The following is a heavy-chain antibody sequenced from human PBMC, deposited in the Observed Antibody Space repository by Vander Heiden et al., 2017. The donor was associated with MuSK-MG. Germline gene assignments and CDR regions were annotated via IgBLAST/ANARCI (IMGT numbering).Heavy chain of an antibody. V-gene: IGHV3-30*03. Sequence: QVQLVESGGGVVQPGRSLRLSCAASGCVFSNYGMHWVRQAPGKGLGWVARISYDGSHKSYADSVKGRFTISRDNSKDTVYLQMNSLRAEDTAVYYCVGSGNYGQDAFDIWARGTMVTVSS. CDR3: VGSGNYGQDAFDI. CDR1: GCVFSNYG. CDR2: ISYDGSHK. J-gene: IGHJ3*02. D-gene: IGHD1-26*01.